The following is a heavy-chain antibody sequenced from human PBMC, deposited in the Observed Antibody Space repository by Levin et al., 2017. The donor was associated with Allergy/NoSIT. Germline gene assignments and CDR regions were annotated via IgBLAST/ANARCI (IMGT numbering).Heavy chain of an antibody. D-gene: IGHD3-3*01. V-gene: IGHV4-34*01. Sequence: PSETLSLTCAVYGGSFSGYYWSWIRQPPGKGLEWIGEINHSGSTNYNPSLKSRVTISVDTSKNQFSLKLSSVTAADTAVYYCARDGFLEWLNDYWGQGTLVTVSS. CDR3: ARDGFLEWLNDY. J-gene: IGHJ4*02. CDR1: GGSFSGYY. CDR2: INHSGST.